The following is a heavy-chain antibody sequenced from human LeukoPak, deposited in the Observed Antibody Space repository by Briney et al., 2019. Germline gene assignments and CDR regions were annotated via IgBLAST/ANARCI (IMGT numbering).Heavy chain of an antibody. J-gene: IGHJ6*03. D-gene: IGHD3-3*01. CDR2: INVGSSTI. Sequence: PGGSLRLSCAASGIAFGSHGMNWVRQAPGKGLEWVSYINVGSSTIYYADSVKGRVTISRDNAKNLLYLRMNNVRAEDTAVYYCAREGRSNFGRPERYDYYYYMDVWGKGTTVTVSS. CDR3: AREGRSNFGRPERYDYYYYMDV. CDR1: GIAFGSHG. V-gene: IGHV3-48*04.